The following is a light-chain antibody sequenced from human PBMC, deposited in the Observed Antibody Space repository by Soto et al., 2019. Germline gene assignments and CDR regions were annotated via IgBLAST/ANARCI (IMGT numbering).Light chain of an antibody. Sequence: QAVLTQPSSVSGTPGQGVTSSCSGSISNIGNTYVYWFQQLPGTAPKVLSNRNDQRPSGVPERFSGSKSGTSASLAISGLRYEVEDDYYCAAWDDTVRSYVFGTGTKLTVL. CDR2: RND. J-gene: IGLJ1*01. V-gene: IGLV1-47*01. CDR3: AAWDDTVRSYV. CDR1: ISNIGNTY.